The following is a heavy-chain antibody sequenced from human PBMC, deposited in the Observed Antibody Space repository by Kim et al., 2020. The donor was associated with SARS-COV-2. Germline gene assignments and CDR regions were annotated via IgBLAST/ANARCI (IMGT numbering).Heavy chain of an antibody. CDR3: ARDSVDYYDSSGYQDFDY. Sequence: GGSLRRSCAASGFTFSSYSMNWVRQAPGKGLEWVSSISSSSSYIYYADSVKGRFTISRDNAKNSLYLQMNSLRAEDTAVYYCARDSVDYYDSSGYQDFDYWGQGTLVTVSS. J-gene: IGHJ4*02. CDR2: ISSSSSYI. V-gene: IGHV3-21*01. CDR1: GFTFSSYS. D-gene: IGHD3-22*01.